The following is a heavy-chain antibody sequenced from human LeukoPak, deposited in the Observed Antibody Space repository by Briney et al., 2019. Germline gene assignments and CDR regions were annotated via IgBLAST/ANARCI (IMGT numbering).Heavy chain of an antibody. CDR3: ARHCSSTSCSLTLY. V-gene: IGHV1-69*04. D-gene: IGHD2-2*01. CDR1: GSTFSSYA. Sequence: SVKVSCKASGSTFSSYAISWVRQAPGQGLEWMGRIITILGIANYAQKFQGRVTITADKSTSTAYMELSSLRSEDRAVYYCARHCSSTSCSLTLYWGQGTLVTVSS. J-gene: IGHJ4*02. CDR2: IITILGIA.